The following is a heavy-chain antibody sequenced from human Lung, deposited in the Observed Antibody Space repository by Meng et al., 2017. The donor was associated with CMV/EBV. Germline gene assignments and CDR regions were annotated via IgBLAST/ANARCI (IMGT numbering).Heavy chain of an antibody. CDR2: ISNDGGNK. CDR1: GFTSSTNG. Sequence: ASGFTSSTNGMQWVRRAPGKGLEWLAVISNDGGNKHYEDSVKGRFTISRDNSKNTLNLQMNSLRPEDTSVYYCAKDLKAYGDYYFDYWGQGILVTVSS. J-gene: IGHJ4*02. V-gene: IGHV3-30*18. D-gene: IGHD4-17*01. CDR3: AKDLKAYGDYYFDY.